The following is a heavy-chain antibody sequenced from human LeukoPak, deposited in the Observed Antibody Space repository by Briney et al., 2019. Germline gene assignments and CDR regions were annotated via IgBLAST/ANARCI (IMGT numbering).Heavy chain of an antibody. Sequence: PSETLSLTCTVSGGSISSGDYYWSWIRQPPGKGLGWIGYIYYSGSTYYNPSLKSRVTISVDTSKNQFSLKLSSVTAADTAVYYCARGDDILTGYYRFDPWGQGTLVTVSS. D-gene: IGHD3-9*01. CDR2: IYYSGST. V-gene: IGHV4-30-4*01. CDR3: ARGDDILTGYYRFDP. J-gene: IGHJ5*02. CDR1: GGSISSGDYY.